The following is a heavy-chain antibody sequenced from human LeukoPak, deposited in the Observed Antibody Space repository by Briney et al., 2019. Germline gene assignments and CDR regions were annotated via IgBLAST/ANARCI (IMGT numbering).Heavy chain of an antibody. J-gene: IGHJ5*02. CDR3: ASGGILLWFGEPDNWFDP. CDR2: IYYSGST. D-gene: IGHD3-10*01. Sequence: SETLSLTCTVSGGSISSSSYYWGWIRQPPGKGLEWIGSIYYSGSTNYNPSLKSRVTISVDTSKNQFSLKLSSVTAADTAVYYCASGGILLWFGEPDNWFDPWGQGTLVTVSS. V-gene: IGHV4-39*07. CDR1: GGSISSSSYY.